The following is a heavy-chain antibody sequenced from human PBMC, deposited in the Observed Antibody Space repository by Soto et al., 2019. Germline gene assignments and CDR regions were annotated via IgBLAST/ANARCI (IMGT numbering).Heavy chain of an antibody. J-gene: IGHJ4*02. Sequence: QVQLQESGPGLLKPSQTLSLTCTVSGGSINSGGYCWSWIRQHPGKGLDWIGCISYGGSTSYNPSLKSRVTRSVDTSKNQFSLKLASVAAADTAVYYGSRGILVWGQGALITVSS. D-gene: IGHD3-16*01. V-gene: IGHV4-31*03. CDR1: GGSINSGGYC. CDR2: ISYGGST. CDR3: SRGILV.